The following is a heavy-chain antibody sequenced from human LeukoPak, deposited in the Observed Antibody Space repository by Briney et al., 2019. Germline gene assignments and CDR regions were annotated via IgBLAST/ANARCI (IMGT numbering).Heavy chain of an antibody. CDR2: ISGSGGST. J-gene: IGHJ6*02. Sequence: PGGSLRLSCAASGFTLSSYAMSWVRQAPGKGLEWVSAISGSGGSTYYADSVKPRFTNSRDNSKNTLYLQMNTVRADDTAVYYCAKSKGGMIVVYGMDVWGQGTTVTVSS. D-gene: IGHD3-22*01. V-gene: IGHV3-23*01. CDR1: GFTLSSYA. CDR3: AKSKGGMIVVYGMDV.